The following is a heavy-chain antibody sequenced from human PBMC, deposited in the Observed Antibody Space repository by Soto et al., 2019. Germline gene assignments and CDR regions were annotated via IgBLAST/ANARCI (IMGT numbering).Heavy chain of an antibody. Sequence: KASETLSLTCTVSGGSVSSGSYYWSWIRQPPGKGLEWIGYIYYSGSTNYNPSLKSRVTISVDTSKNQFSLKLSSVTAADTAVYYCAHRRVDRDSSSSHLDGKPRGFDIWGQGTMVTVSS. D-gene: IGHD6-6*01. CDR2: IYYSGST. CDR3: AHRRVDRDSSSSHLDGKPRGFDI. J-gene: IGHJ3*02. V-gene: IGHV4-61*01. CDR1: GGSVSSGSYY.